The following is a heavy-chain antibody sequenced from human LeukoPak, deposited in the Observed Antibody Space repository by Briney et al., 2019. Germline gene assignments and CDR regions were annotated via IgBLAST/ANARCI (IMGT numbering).Heavy chain of an antibody. D-gene: IGHD4-23*01. CDR3: ARRAVVIGVGYFDY. V-gene: IGHV5-51*06. CDR2: IYPSDSDI. J-gene: IGHJ4*02. CDR1: GYSFTTYW. Sequence: KPGESLKISCKGSGYSFTTYWIGWVRQMPGKGLEWMGIIYPSDSDIRISPSFQGQVTISVDKSINTAYLQWSSLKASDTATYYCARRAVVIGVGYFDYWGQGTLVTVSS.